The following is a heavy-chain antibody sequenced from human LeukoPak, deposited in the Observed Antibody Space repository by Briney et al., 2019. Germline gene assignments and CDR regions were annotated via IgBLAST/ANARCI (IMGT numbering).Heavy chain of an antibody. CDR1: GYTFTSYY. V-gene: IGHV1-46*01. CDR3: ARAPPYCGGGSCYSDSYFDY. J-gene: IGHJ4*02. D-gene: IGHD2-15*01. CDR2: INPSGGST. Sequence: ASVKVSCKASGYTFTSYYMHWVRQAPGQGHEWMGIINPSGGSTSYAQKFQGRVTMTRDTSTSTVYMELSSLRSEDTAVYYCARAPPYCGGGSCYSDSYFDYWGQGTLVTVSS.